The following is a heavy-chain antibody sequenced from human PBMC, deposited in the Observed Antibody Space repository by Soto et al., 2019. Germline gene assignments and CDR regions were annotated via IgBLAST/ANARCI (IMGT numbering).Heavy chain of an antibody. CDR2: ISSSSSTI. J-gene: IGHJ4*02. V-gene: IGHV3-48*02. CDR1: GFTFSSYS. Sequence: EVQLVESGGGLVQPGGSLRLSCAASGFTFSSYSMNWVRQAPGKGLEWVSYISSSSSTIYYADSVKGRYTISRDNAKNSLYLQMNSLRDEDTAVYYCAREQRSTYCGGDSYFDYWGQGTLVTVSS. D-gene: IGHD2-21*02. CDR3: AREQRSTYCGGDSYFDY.